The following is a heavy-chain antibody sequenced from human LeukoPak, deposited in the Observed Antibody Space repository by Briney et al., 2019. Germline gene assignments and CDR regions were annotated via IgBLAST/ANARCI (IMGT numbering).Heavy chain of an antibody. CDR3: ARSPRIYDSSGYYLVEYFDL. Sequence: GGSLRLSCAVSGLTFRDNRMIWVRQAPEKRLEWVAVTAGADDVIQYADSVKGRFTISRDISKNTLFLQMSSLRAEDTAVYYCARSPRIYDSSGYYLVEYFDLWGRGTLVTVSS. D-gene: IGHD3-22*01. CDR1: GLTFRDNR. V-gene: IGHV3-23*01. J-gene: IGHJ2*01. CDR2: TAGADDVI.